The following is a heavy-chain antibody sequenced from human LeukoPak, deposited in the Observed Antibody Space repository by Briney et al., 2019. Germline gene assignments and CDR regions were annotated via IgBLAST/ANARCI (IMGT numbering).Heavy chain of an antibody. CDR3: ARGDEYKQIYCSSTSCYPAEYFQH. Sequence: SETLSLTCTVSGGSISSSSYYWGWIRQPPGKGLEWIGSIYYSGSTYYNPSLKSRVTISVDTSKNQFSLKLSSVTAADTAVYYCARGDEYKQIYCSSTSCYPAEYFQHWGQGTLVTVSS. CDR2: IYYSGST. J-gene: IGHJ1*01. V-gene: IGHV4-39*07. CDR1: GGSISSSSYY. D-gene: IGHD2-2*01.